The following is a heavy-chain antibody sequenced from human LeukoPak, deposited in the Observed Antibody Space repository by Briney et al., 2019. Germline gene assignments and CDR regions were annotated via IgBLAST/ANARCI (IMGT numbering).Heavy chain of an antibody. CDR1: GFTFSSYA. V-gene: IGHV3-30*04. CDR2: ISYDGSNK. J-gene: IGHJ4*02. CDR3: ARADSYGYFDY. D-gene: IGHD5-18*01. Sequence: GRSLRLSCAASGFTFSSYAMHWVRQAPGKGLEWVAVISYDGSNKYYADSVKGRFTISRDNSKNTLYLQMNSLIAEDTAVYYCARADSYGYFDYWGQGTLVTVSS.